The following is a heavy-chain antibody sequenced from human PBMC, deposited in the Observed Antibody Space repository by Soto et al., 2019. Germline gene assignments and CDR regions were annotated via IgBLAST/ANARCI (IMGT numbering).Heavy chain of an antibody. Sequence: QVQLVQSGAEVKKPGASVKVSCKASGYIFTGYYMHWVRQAPGQGLEWMGWINPNSGGTNYAQKFQGWVTMTRDTSISTAYMELSRLRSDDTAVYYCARGGSLWFGELSVYYYGMDVWGQGTTVTVSS. V-gene: IGHV1-2*04. CDR3: ARGGSLWFGELSVYYYGMDV. CDR1: GYIFTGYY. CDR2: INPNSGGT. D-gene: IGHD3-10*01. J-gene: IGHJ6*02.